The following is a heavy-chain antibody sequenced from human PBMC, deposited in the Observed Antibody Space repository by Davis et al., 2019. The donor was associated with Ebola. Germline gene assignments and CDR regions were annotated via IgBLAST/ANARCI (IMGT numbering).Heavy chain of an antibody. V-gene: IGHV3-9*01. J-gene: IGHJ4*02. D-gene: IGHD3-16*01. CDR3: ARDMGARLGSFDY. CDR1: SSGDYY. Sequence: SSGDYYWSWIRQPPGKGLEWVSGISWNSGSIGSADSVKGRFTISRDNAKNSLYLQMNSLRAEDTALYYCARDMGARLGSFDYWGQGTLVTVSS. CDR2: ISWNSGSI.